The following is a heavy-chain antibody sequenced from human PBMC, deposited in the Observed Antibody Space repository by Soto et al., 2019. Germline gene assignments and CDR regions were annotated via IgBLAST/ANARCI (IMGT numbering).Heavy chain of an antibody. CDR2: ISFDGSNK. V-gene: IGHV3-30*18. J-gene: IGHJ3*02. Sequence: WGSPRLSCAASGVTFSGSVMHWSRQSQGKGLEWVAVISFDGSNKYYADSVKGRFSISRDKSKTTLDLQMNRLRAEDTAVYYCAKDGDSSSTSCSPTGAFDIWGQGTMV. CDR1: GVTFSGSV. D-gene: IGHD2-2*01. CDR3: AKDGDSSSTSCSPTGAFDI.